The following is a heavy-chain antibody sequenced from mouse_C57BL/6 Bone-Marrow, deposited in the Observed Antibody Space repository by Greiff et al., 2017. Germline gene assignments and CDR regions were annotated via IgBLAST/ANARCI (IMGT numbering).Heavy chain of an antibody. CDR1: GYTFTRYG. CDR2: IYPRSGNT. J-gene: IGHJ1*03. Sequence: QVQLQQSGAELARPGASVKLSCKASGYTFTRYGISWVKQRTGQGLEWIGEIYPRSGNTYYNEKFKGKATLTADNSSSTAYMELRSLTSEDSAVYFCASGIYYGNSYWYFDVWGTGTTVTVSS. D-gene: IGHD2-1*01. V-gene: IGHV1-81*01. CDR3: ASGIYYGNSYWYFDV.